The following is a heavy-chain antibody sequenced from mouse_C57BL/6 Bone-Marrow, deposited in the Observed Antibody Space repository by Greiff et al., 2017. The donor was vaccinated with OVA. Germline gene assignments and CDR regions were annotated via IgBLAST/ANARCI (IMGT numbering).Heavy chain of an antibody. D-gene: IGHD3-3*01. CDR2: IYPRSGNT. Sequence: VQLQQSGAELARPGASVKLSCKASGYTFTSYGISWVKQRTGQGLEWIGEIYPRSGNTYYNEKFKGKATLTADKSSSTAYMELRSLTSEDSAVYDCARKGLIPYWYFDVWGTGTTVTVSS. V-gene: IGHV1-81*01. CDR3: ARKGLIPYWYFDV. CDR1: GYTFTSYG. J-gene: IGHJ1*03.